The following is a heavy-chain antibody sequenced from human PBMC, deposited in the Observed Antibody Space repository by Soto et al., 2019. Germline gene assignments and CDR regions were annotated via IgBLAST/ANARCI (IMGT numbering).Heavy chain of an antibody. D-gene: IGHD1-26*01. V-gene: IGHV4-31*03. CDR2: IYYSGSN. Sequence: QVQLQESGPGLVKPSQTLSLTCTVSGGSISSGGYYWSWIRQHPGKGLEWIGYIYYSGSNYYNPSLKSRVTISVDTSKTQFSLTLSSVPAADTAVYYCAGIYSGSPGGTLGYWGQGTLVTVSS. J-gene: IGHJ4*02. CDR1: GGSISSGGYY. CDR3: AGIYSGSPGGTLGY.